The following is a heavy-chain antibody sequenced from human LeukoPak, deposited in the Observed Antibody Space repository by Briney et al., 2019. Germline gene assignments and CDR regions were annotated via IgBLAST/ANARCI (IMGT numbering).Heavy chain of an antibody. J-gene: IGHJ4*02. D-gene: IGHD5-12*01. CDR2: INSDGSST. CDR3: ARYNSGYEGPRSDY. Sequence: GGSLRLSCAASGFTFSSYCMHWVRQAPGKGLVWVSRINSDGSSTSYADSVKGRFTISRDNAKNTLYLQMNSLRAEDTAVYYCARYNSGYEGPRSDYWGQGTLVTVSS. CDR1: GFTFSSYC. V-gene: IGHV3-74*01.